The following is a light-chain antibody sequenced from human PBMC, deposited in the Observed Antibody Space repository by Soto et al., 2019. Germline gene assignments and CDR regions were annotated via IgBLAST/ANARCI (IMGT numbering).Light chain of an antibody. J-gene: IGKJ5*01. Sequence: EIVLTQSPATLSLSPGERATLSCRASQSVSSYLAWYQQKPGQGPRLLIYEAFKRATGIPARFSGSGSGTDFTLTISSLEPEDFAVYYCQQRSDWPITLGQGTRLEIK. CDR1: QSVSSY. V-gene: IGKV3-11*01. CDR2: EAF. CDR3: QQRSDWPIT.